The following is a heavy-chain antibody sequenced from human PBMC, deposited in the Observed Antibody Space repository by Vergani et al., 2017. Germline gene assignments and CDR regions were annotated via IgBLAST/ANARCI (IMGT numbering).Heavy chain of an antibody. CDR2: TWYDGSNK. J-gene: IGHJ3*02. D-gene: IGHD1-7*01. CDR3: ARDPTVSSPYNWNYGRDAFDI. CDR1: GFTFNSYG. Sequence: QVQLVESGGGVVQPGGSLRLSCAASGFTFNSYGMHWVRQAPGKGLEWVAVTWYDGSNKYYADSVKGRFTISRDNSKNTLYLQMNSLRAEDTAVYYCARDPTVSSPYNWNYGRDAFDIWGQGTMVTVSS. V-gene: IGHV3-33*01.